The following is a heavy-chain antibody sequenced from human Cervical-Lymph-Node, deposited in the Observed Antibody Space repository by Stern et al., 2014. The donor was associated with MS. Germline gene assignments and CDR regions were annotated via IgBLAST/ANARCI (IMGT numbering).Heavy chain of an antibody. CDR3: ARAVLDCFDY. CDR2: IKSDGSST. Sequence: EVQLVESGGGLVQPGGSLRLSCAASGFTFSSYWMHWVRQAPGKGLVWVSGIKSDGSSTSYADSVKGRFTISRDNAKNTLYLQMNSLRAEDTAVYYCARAVLDCFDYWGQGILVTVSS. CDR1: GFTFSSYW. J-gene: IGHJ4*02. V-gene: IGHV3-74*02. D-gene: IGHD3-3*01.